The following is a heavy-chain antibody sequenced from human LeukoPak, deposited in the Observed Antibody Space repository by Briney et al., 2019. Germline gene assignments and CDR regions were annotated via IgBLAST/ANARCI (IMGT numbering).Heavy chain of an antibody. V-gene: IGHV3-30*18. CDR1: GFSFGSYG. Sequence: GGSLRLSCAASGFSFGSYGIHWVRQAPGKGLEWVAVISHEGSNKYHADSVRGRFTISRDNSKNMVYLQMNSLRDEDTAVYYCANHLACRSHNCPSFDEWGQGTLVTVSS. D-gene: IGHD2-2*01. J-gene: IGHJ4*02. CDR2: ISHEGSNK. CDR3: ANHLACRSHNCPSFDE.